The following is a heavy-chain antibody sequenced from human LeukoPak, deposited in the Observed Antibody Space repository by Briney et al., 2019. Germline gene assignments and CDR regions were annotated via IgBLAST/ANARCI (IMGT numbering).Heavy chain of an antibody. D-gene: IGHD1-26*01. Sequence: GGSLRLSCSASGFTFSSFAMFWVRQAPGKGLEYVSGISSDGGRTNCADSVKARFTISRDNSKVTLYLQMTSLRPEDTAIYYCVKDPSGNYFYFDYWGQGTLVTVSS. J-gene: IGHJ4*02. CDR3: VKDPSGNYFYFDY. CDR1: GFTFSSFA. V-gene: IGHV3-64D*09. CDR2: ISSDGGRT.